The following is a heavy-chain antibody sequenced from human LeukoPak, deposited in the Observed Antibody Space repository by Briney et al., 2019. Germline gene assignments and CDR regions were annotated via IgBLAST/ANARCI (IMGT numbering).Heavy chain of an antibody. V-gene: IGHV3-66*01. D-gene: IGHD2-8*02. Sequence: PGGSLRLSCAASGFTVSSNYMSWVRQAPGKGLEWVSVIYSGGSTCYADSVKGRFTISRDNSKNTLYLQMNSLRAEDTAVYYCARAGPYYYYGMDVWGQGTTVTVSS. J-gene: IGHJ6*02. CDR2: IYSGGST. CDR3: ARAGPYYYYGMDV. CDR1: GFTVSSNY.